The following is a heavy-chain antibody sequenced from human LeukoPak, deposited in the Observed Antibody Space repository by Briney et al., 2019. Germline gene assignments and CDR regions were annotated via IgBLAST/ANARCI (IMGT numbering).Heavy chain of an antibody. CDR1: GFTFSSYG. V-gene: IGHV3-30*03. CDR3: ARGRLGYGDYPY. J-gene: IGHJ4*02. D-gene: IGHD4-17*01. Sequence: GGSLRLSCAASGFTFSSYGMHWVRQAPGKGLEWVAVISYDGSNKYYADSVKGRFTISRDNSKNTLYLQMNSLRAEDTAVYYCARGRLGYGDYPYWGQGTLVTVSS. CDR2: ISYDGSNK.